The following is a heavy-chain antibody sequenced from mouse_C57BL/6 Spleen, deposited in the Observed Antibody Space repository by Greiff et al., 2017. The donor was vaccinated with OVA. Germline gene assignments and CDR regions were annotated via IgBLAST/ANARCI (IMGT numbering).Heavy chain of an antibody. J-gene: IGHJ3*01. CDR2: IDPENGDT. V-gene: IGHV14-4*01. CDR1: GFNIKDDY. Sequence: EVQLQQSGAELVRPGASVKLSCTASGFNIKDDYMHWVKQRPEQGLEWIGWIDPENGDTEYASKFKGKATITADTTSNTAYLQLSSLTSEGTAVYYCTSHYDGSTAYWGQGTLVTVSA. CDR3: TSHYDGSTAY. D-gene: IGHD1-1*01.